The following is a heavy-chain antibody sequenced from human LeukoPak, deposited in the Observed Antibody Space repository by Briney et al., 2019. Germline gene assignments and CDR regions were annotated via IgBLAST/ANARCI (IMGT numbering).Heavy chain of an antibody. Sequence: SETLSLTCTVSGGSVGSSDTWWGWIRQPPGKGLEWIGTTYSTGNNKFFNPSPKSRVTISADTSTNQFSLKLSSVTAADTAVYYCARRSYGLPFHPWGQGILVTVSS. CDR3: ARRSYGLPFHP. V-gene: IGHV4-39*01. D-gene: IGHD3-16*01. CDR2: TYSTGNN. CDR1: GGSVGSSDTW. J-gene: IGHJ5*02.